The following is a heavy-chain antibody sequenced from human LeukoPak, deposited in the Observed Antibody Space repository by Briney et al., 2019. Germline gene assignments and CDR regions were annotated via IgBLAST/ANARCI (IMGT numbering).Heavy chain of an antibody. V-gene: IGHV4-39*01. CDR2: FSHNVGT. CDR3: ARHAPTGSGYSWHILDY. D-gene: IGHD3-3*01. Sequence: SETLSLTCTASGGSISSSGYYWGWIRQPPGMGLEWIGSFSHNVGTYYNPSLKSRVTISVDTSKSQFSLQLNSVTAADTVIYYCARHAPTGSGYSWHILDYWGQGPLVTVSS. CDR1: GGSISSSGYY. J-gene: IGHJ4*02.